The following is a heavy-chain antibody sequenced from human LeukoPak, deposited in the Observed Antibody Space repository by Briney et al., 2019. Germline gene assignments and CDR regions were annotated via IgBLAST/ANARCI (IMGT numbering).Heavy chain of an antibody. CDR1: GGSISSYY. CDR2: TYYSGST. CDR3: ARGGSHWVAVGFDP. D-gene: IGHD6-19*01. J-gene: IGHJ5*02. V-gene: IGHV4-59*01. Sequence: SETLSLTCTVSGGSISSYYWSWIRQPPGKGLEWIGYTYYSGSTNYNPSLKSRVTISLDTSKNHFSLKLSSVTAADTAVYYCARGGSHWVAVGFDPWGQGTLVTVSS.